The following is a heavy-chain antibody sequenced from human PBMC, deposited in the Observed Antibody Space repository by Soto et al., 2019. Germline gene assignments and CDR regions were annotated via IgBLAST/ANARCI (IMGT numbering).Heavy chain of an antibody. V-gene: IGHV1-18*01. CDR2: ISLYGDGT. J-gene: IGHJ5*02. CDR3: ARVVPGAEAWFGP. CDR1: GYTFSNYG. Sequence: GASVKVSCKPSGYTFSNYGITWVRQAPGQPLEWLGWISLYGDGTSYAQKFRGRVSMTTDTSTTTAYMELRSLRSDDTAVYYCARVVPGAEAWFGPWGQGTLVTVSS.